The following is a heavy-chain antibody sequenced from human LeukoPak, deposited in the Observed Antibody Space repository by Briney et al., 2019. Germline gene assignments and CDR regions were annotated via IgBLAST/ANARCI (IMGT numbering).Heavy chain of an antibody. V-gene: IGHV4-34*01. J-gene: IGHJ4*02. Sequence: SETLSLTCAVYGGSFSGYYWSWLRQPPGKGLEWIGEIYHSGSTNYNPSLKSRVTISVDTSKNQFSLKLSSVTAADTAVYYCARDRDYDYLDYWGQGTLVTVSS. CDR1: GGSFSGYY. D-gene: IGHD5-12*01. CDR3: ARDRDYDYLDY. CDR2: IYHSGST.